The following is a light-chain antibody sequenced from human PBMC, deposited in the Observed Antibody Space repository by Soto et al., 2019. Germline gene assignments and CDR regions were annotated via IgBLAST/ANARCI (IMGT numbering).Light chain of an antibody. CDR1: GSNIGENA. J-gene: IGLJ3*02. Sequence: QAVVTQPPSASGTPGQTVTISCSGSGSNIGENAVNWYQHLPGTAPQLLIYSNALRPSGVPHRFSGSKSGTAGSLAISGLQSEDGAHYYCAAWDDSLKAMLFGGGTKLTVL. CDR3: AAWDDSLKAML. V-gene: IGLV1-44*01. CDR2: SNA.